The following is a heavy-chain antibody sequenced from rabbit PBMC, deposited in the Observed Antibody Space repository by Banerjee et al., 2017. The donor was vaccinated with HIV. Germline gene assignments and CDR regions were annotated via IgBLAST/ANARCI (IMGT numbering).Heavy chain of an antibody. CDR3: ARDLAGAIGWNFNL. V-gene: IGHV1S45*01. D-gene: IGHD4-1*01. J-gene: IGHJ4*01. CDR2: INTSSGNT. CDR1: GFSFSNKYV. Sequence: QEQLEESGGDLVKPEGSLTLTCTASGFSFSNKYVMCWVRQAPGKGLEWIGCINTSSGNTVYASWAKGRFTISKTSSTTVPLQMTSLTAADTATYFCARDLAGAIGWNFNLWGQGTLVTVS.